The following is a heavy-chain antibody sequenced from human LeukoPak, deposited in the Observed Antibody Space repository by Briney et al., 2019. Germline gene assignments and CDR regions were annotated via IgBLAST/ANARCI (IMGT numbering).Heavy chain of an antibody. CDR2: IYHSGIT. D-gene: IGHD4-17*01. CDR3: ARDYGDFTGPIFGY. V-gene: IGHV4-39*07. Sequence: SETLSLTCTVSSGSISSSSYYWGWIRQPPGKGLEWIGSIYHSGITDYNPSLKSRVTISVDTSKNQFSLKLSSVTAADTAVYHCARDYGDFTGPIFGYWGQGTLVTVSS. J-gene: IGHJ4*02. CDR1: SGSISSSSYY.